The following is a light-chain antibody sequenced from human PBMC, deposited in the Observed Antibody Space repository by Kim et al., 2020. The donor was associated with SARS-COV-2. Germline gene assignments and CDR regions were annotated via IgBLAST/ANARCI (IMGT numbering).Light chain of an antibody. CDR3: QAWDSSTGV. J-gene: IGLJ3*02. CDR2: QDS. CDR1: KLGDTY. Sequence: SYELTQPPSVSVSPGQTASITGSGDKLGDTYACWYQQKPGQSPVLVIYQDSKRPSGIPERFSGSNSGNTATLTISGTQAMDEADYYCQAWDSSTGVFGGGTQLTVL. V-gene: IGLV3-1*01.